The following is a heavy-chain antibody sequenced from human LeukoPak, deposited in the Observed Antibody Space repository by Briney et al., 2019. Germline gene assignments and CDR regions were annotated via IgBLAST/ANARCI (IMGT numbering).Heavy chain of an antibody. CDR3: AGGSGWFRGYFDY. D-gene: IGHD6-19*01. Sequence: PSETLSLTCTVSGYSISSGYYWGWIRPPPGKGLGWIGSIYHSLSTYYNPSLKSRVTISVDTSKNHFSPKLTSVTAADTAVYYCAGGSGWFRGYFDYRGQGTLVTVSS. CDR2: IYHSLST. CDR1: GYSISSGYY. V-gene: IGHV4-38-2*02. J-gene: IGHJ4*02.